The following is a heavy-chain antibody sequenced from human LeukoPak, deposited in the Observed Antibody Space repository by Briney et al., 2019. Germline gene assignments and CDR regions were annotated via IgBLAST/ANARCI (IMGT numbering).Heavy chain of an antibody. V-gene: IGHV3-7*01. CDR2: IKEDESEK. J-gene: IGHJ6*02. Sequence: GGSLRLSCVASGFTFSSYSMSWVREAPGKGLEWVANIKEDESEKYYVDSVKGRFTISRDNAKNSLYLQMNSLRAEDTAVYYCARGVSLDVWGQGTTVTVSS. CDR3: ARGVSLDV. CDR1: GFTFSSYS.